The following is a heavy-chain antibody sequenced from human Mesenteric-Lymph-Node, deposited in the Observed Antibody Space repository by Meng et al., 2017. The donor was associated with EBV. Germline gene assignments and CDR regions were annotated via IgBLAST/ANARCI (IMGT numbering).Heavy chain of an antibody. D-gene: IGHD3-22*01. V-gene: IGHV1-18*01. CDR3: ARVSAYDSSGLDY. Sequence: QVQLVQSGVEVKKPGASVKVSCKASGYTFSNYGITWVRQAPGQWLEWMGWISAYNANTDYAQSFRGRVTMTKDTSTSTAYLDLRSLRSDDTAVYYCARVSAYDSSGLDYWGQGTLVTVSS. J-gene: IGHJ4*02. CDR1: GYTFSNYG. CDR2: ISAYNANT.